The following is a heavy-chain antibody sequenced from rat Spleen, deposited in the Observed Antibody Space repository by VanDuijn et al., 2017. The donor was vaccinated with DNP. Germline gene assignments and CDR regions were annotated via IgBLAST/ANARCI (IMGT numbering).Heavy chain of an antibody. CDR3: TRGGTYYFDY. CDR1: GFTFSDYN. Sequence: EVRLVESGGGLVQPGRSLKLSCAASGFTFSDYNMAWVRQAPTKGLEWVASISTSGEYAHYRDSVKGRFTVSRDNAKDTQYLQMDSLRSEDTATYYCTRGGTYYFDYWGQGVMVTVSS. V-gene: IGHV5S13*01. CDR2: ISTSGEYA. J-gene: IGHJ2*01.